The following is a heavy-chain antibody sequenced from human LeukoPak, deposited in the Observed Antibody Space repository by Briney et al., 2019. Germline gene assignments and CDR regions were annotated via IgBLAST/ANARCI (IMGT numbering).Heavy chain of an antibody. J-gene: IGHJ4*02. CDR1: GFTFSSYA. Sequence: PGGSLRLSCAASGFTFSSYAMSWVRQAPGKGLEWVSYISSSGSTIYYADSVKGRFTISRDNAKNSLYLQMNSLRAEDTAVYYCGVGYYDILTGRYYFDYWGQGTLVTVSS. D-gene: IGHD3-9*01. CDR2: ISSSGSTI. CDR3: GVGYYDILTGRYYFDY. V-gene: IGHV3-48*04.